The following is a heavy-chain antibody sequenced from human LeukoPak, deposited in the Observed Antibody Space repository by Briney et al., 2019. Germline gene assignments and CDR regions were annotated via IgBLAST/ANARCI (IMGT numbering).Heavy chain of an antibody. CDR2: IYYSGST. V-gene: IGHV4-59*01. CDR3: ARVSRLRLFYYFDY. J-gene: IGHJ4*02. CDR1: GGSISSYY. Sequence: NPSETLSLTCTVSGGSISSYYWSWIRQPPGKGLEWLGYIYYSGSTNYNPSLKSRVTISVDTSKNQFSLKLSSVTAADTAVYYCARVSRLRLFYYFDYWGQGTLVTVSS. D-gene: IGHD5-12*01.